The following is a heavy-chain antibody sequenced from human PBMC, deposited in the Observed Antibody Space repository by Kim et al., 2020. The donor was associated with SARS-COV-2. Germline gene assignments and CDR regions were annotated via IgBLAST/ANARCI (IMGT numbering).Heavy chain of an antibody. CDR2: IRSKAYSYAT. CDR1: GFSFSGSA. D-gene: IGHD3-3*02. V-gene: IGHV3-73*01. Sequence: GGSLRLSCAASGFSFSGSAIHWIRQASRKGLEWVGRIRSKAYSYATAYAASGKGRFTISRDYSKNTAYLQMNTLKTEDTAGDYWASGPVTTLAFWDACD. CDR3: ASGPVTTLAFWDACD. J-gene: IGHJ3*02.